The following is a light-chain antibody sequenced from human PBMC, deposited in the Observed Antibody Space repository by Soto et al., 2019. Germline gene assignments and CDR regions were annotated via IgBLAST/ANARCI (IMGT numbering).Light chain of an antibody. CDR1: QSLSSIN. J-gene: IGKJ5*01. Sequence: EIVLTQSPSTLSLSPGERATLSCRASQSLSSINLACCQQKPGQELRLLVYVTGSRATGIPDGFRGSKSGTDFTLTVRGLEPEDAALYYCQQYGSSPITVGQGTRLEI. CDR2: VTG. CDR3: QQYGSSPIT. V-gene: IGKV3-20*01.